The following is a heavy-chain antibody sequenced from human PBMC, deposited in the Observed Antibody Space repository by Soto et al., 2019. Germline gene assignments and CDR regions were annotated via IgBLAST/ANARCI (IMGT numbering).Heavy chain of an antibody. CDR1: GFTFSSYS. J-gene: IGHJ4*02. CDR2: ISSSSSTI. V-gene: IGHV3-48*01. D-gene: IGHD3-3*01. Sequence: GRSLRLSCAASGFTFSSYSMNWVRQAPGKGLEWVSYISSSSSTIYYADSVKGRFTISRDNAKNSLYLQMNSLRAEDTAVYYCARMYDFWSGSFLPFDYWGQGTLVTVSS. CDR3: ARMYDFWSGSFLPFDY.